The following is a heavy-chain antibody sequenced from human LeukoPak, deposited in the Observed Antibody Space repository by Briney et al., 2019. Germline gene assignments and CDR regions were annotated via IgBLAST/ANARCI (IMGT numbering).Heavy chain of an antibody. Sequence: GGSLRLSCAASGFTFTSYWMSWVRQAPGKGLEWVSSISGSGANTYYADSVKGRFTISRDNSKNTLYLQMNSLRAEDTAEYYCAKTLTSGASGDWGQGTMVTVSS. CDR2: ISGSGANT. V-gene: IGHV3-23*01. CDR1: GFTFTSYW. CDR3: AKTLTSGASGD. J-gene: IGHJ3*01. D-gene: IGHD4/OR15-4a*01.